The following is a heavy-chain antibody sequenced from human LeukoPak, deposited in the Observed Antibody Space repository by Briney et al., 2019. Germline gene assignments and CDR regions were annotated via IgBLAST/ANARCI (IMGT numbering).Heavy chain of an antibody. D-gene: IGHD1-26*01. V-gene: IGHV3-23*01. CDR3: AREWGDSGSYRDAFDI. Sequence: GGSLRLSCAASGFTFSSYAMSWVRQAPGKGLEWVSAISGSGGSTYYADSVKGRFTISRDNSKDTLYLQMNSLRAEDTAVYYCAREWGDSGSYRDAFDIWGQGTMVTVSS. CDR2: ISGSGGST. CDR1: GFTFSSYA. J-gene: IGHJ3*02.